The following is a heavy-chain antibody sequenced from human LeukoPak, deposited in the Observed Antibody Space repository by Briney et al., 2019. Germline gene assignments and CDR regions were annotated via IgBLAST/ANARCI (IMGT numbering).Heavy chain of an antibody. D-gene: IGHD2-15*01. J-gene: IGHJ4*02. CDR2: INHSGST. V-gene: IGHV4-34*01. CDR3: ARGVGYCSGGSCYCDY. CDR1: GGSFSGYY. Sequence: PSETLSLTCAVYGGSFSGYYWSWIRQPPGKGLEWIGEINHSGSTNYNPSLKSRVTISVDTPKNQFSLKLSSVTAADTAVYYCARGVGYCSGGSCYCDYWGQGTLVTVSS.